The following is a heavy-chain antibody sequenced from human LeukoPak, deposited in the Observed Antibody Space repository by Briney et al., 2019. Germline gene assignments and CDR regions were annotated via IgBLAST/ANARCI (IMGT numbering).Heavy chain of an antibody. CDR3: ARDLGGLYYDSSGTDY. V-gene: IGHV4-4*07. CDR2: IYGSGST. D-gene: IGHD3-22*01. J-gene: IGHJ4*02. Sequence: PSDTLSLTRTVSGGPISSYFWSWIRQPAGKGLEGIGRIYGSGSTNYNPSLWGRVTMSVDTSKNQVSLNLSSVTAADTAVYYCARDLGGLYYDSSGTDYWGQGTLVTVSS. CDR1: GGPISSYF.